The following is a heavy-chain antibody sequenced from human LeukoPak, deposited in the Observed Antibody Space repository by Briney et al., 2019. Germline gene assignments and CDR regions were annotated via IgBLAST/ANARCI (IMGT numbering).Heavy chain of an antibody. CDR2: IYYSGST. Sequence: SETLSLTCTVSGGSISSYYWSWIRQPPGKGLEWIGYIYYSGSTNYNPSLKSRVTISVDTSKNQFSLKLSSVTAADTAVYYRARGLLWFGELFDYWGQGTLVTVSS. CDR3: ARGLLWFGELFDY. J-gene: IGHJ4*02. D-gene: IGHD3-10*01. CDR1: GGSISSYY. V-gene: IGHV4-59*01.